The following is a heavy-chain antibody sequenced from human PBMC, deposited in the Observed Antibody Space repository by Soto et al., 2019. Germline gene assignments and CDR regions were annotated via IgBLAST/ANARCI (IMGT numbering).Heavy chain of an antibody. V-gene: IGHV1-46*04. D-gene: IGHD6-19*01. CDR1: GYTFTSYY. CDR3: ARERGSGWTFDY. J-gene: IGHJ4*02. Sequence: ASVKVSCKASGYTFTSYYMHWVRQAPGQGLEWMGIINPSSSTIYYADSVKGRFTISRDNVQNSLYLQMHSLRAEDTAVYYCARERGSGWTFDYWGQGTLVTVSS. CDR2: INPSSSTI.